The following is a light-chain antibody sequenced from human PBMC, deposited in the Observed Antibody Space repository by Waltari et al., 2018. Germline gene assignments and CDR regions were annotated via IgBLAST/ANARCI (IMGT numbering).Light chain of an antibody. J-gene: IGLJ1*01. V-gene: IGLV2-23*02. Sequence: QSALTQPASVSGSPGQSITLSCTGSSNNIGFYALVSWSQQHPAKAPKLIIFDVIKRPSGVSDRFSGSKSGNTASLTISGLQTEDDADYYCCSYSGSGSFPYVFGPGTRVAVL. CDR1: SNNIGFYAL. CDR3: CSYSGSGSFPYV. CDR2: DVI.